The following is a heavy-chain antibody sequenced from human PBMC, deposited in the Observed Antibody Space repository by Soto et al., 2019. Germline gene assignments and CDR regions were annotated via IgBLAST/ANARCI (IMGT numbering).Heavy chain of an antibody. V-gene: IGHV2-5*02. Sequence: QITLKESGPPLVRPTQTLTLTCVFSGFSLNTGGETVGWIRQPPGKALEWVALIYWEDGKRYSPSLKSRLTITKETSRNQVVLTMTNVDPEDTATYFCAHSPAPRVYFQHWGEGTLVTVSS. CDR1: GFSLNTGGET. D-gene: IGHD3-10*01. J-gene: IGHJ1*01. CDR3: AHSPAPRVYFQH. CDR2: IYWEDGK.